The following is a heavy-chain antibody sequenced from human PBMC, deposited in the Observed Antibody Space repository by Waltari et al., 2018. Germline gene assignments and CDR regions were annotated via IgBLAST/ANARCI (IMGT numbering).Heavy chain of an antibody. Sequence: EVQLVESGGGLVKPGGSLRLSCAASGFSFSDAWMSGVRLAPGKGLWWVGRIRSKAEGETIDYAAPVKGIFTISRDDSKTTLYMQLNSLKDEDTAVYYCTTDRRRGYDPQFDYWGQGTLVTVSS. CDR3: TTDRRRGYDPQFDY. CDR1: GFSFSDAW. V-gene: IGHV3-15*01. J-gene: IGHJ4*02. CDR2: IRSKAEGETI. D-gene: IGHD5-12*01.